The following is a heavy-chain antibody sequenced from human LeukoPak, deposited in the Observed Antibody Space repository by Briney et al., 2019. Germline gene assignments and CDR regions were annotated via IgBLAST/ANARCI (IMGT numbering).Heavy chain of an antibody. CDR1: GFDFQNHV. V-gene: IGHV3-30-3*01. J-gene: IGHJ4*02. Sequence: GGSLRLSCAASGFDFQNHVIRWVRQVPGKGLEWVAVISHHVNVKFYADSVKGRLTISRDNSAKTVYLQMNSLRPDDAAVYYCVREGYYESGSSPTFYFDYWGQGTLVTVSS. CDR2: ISHHVNVK. D-gene: IGHD3-10*01. CDR3: VREGYYESGSSPTFYFDY.